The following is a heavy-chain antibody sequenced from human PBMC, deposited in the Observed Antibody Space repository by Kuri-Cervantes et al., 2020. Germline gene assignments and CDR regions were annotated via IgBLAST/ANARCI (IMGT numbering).Heavy chain of an antibody. D-gene: IGHD2/OR15-2a*01. CDR3: AKSGPYFDHFYMHV. CDR1: GFTVSSNY. J-gene: IGHJ6*03. Sequence: GESLKISCAASGFTVSSNYMSWVRQAPGKGLEWVAGMSYDGKNDYYVDSVKGRFTISRDSSTNTVVLQMNSLRGEDTAVYFCAKSGPYFDHFYMHVWGKGTTVTVSS. V-gene: IGHV3-30*18. CDR2: MSYDGKND.